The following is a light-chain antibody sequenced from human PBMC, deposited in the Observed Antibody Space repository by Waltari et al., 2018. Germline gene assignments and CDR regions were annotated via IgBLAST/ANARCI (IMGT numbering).Light chain of an antibody. V-gene: IGKV3-11*01. Sequence: EIVLTQSPATLSLSPGERATLSCRASQSVSSYLAWYQQKPGQAPRLLIYDASNRATGIPARFSGSGSGTDFTLTISSLEPEDFAVYYCQQRSNWLGTFGGGTKVEIK. CDR1: QSVSSY. CDR3: QQRSNWLGT. J-gene: IGKJ4*01. CDR2: DAS.